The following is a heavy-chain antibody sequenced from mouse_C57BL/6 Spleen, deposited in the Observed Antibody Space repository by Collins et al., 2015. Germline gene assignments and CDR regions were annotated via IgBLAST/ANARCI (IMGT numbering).Heavy chain of an antibody. CDR2: GT. CDR3: VRDYYGSSWYFDY. J-gene: IGHJ2*01. V-gene: IGHV1-26*01. Sequence: GTTYNQKFKGKATLTVDKSSSTAYMELRSLTSDDSAVYYCVRDYYGSSWYFDYWGQGTTLTVSS. D-gene: IGHD1-1*01.